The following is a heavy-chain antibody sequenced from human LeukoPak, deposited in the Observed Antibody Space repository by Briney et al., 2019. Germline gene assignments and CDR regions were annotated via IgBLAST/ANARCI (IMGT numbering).Heavy chain of an antibody. J-gene: IGHJ4*02. D-gene: IGHD2-2*01. Sequence: GGSLRLSCAASGFTFSNYGIHWVRQAPGKGLEWVAVISYDGSNKDYADSVKGRFSISRDNSKNTLYLQMNSLRGEDTAVYYCARDRCSSTTCNLDYWGQGTLVTVSS. CDR3: ARDRCSSTTCNLDY. CDR2: ISYDGSNK. V-gene: IGHV3-30-3*01. CDR1: GFTFSNYG.